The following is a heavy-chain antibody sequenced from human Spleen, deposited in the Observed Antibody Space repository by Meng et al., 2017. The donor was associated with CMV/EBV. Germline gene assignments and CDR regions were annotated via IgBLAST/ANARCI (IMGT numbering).Heavy chain of an antibody. CDR1: GFTFSSYW. Sequence: GESLKISCAASGFTFSSYWMSWVRQASGKGLEWVANIKQDGSEKYYVDSVKGRFTISRDNAKNSLYLQMNSLRAEDTAVYYCARDGLLCTNGVCHDYYYYGMDVWGQGTTVTVSS. CDR2: IKQDGSEK. D-gene: IGHD2-8*01. CDR3: ARDGLLCTNGVCHDYYYYGMDV. J-gene: IGHJ6*02. V-gene: IGHV3-7*01.